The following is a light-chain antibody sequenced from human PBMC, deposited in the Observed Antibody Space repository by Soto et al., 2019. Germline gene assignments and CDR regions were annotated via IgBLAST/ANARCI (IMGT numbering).Light chain of an antibody. V-gene: IGKV3-20*01. J-gene: IGKJ1*01. Sequence: EIVLTQSPGTLSLSQGERATLSCWASQSVTYSYLAWYQQKPGQAPRLLISGASSRATGIPDRFSGSGSGTDFTLTISRLEPQDFAVYYCQQYGSSPPTFGQGTKV. CDR3: QQYGSSPPT. CDR1: QSVTYSY. CDR2: GAS.